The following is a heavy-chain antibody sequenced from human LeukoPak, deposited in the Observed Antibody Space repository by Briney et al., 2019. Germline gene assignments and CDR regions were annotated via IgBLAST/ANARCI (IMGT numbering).Heavy chain of an antibody. J-gene: IGHJ4*02. CDR2: ISSGGSTI. V-gene: IGHV3-11*01. Sequence: GGSLRLSCAASGFTFSDYYMSWIRQAPGKGLEWVSYISSGGSTIYYADSVKGRFTISRDNAKNSLYLQMNSLRAEDTAVYYCAKGPWLAYPYYFDYWGQGTLVTVSS. D-gene: IGHD6-19*01. CDR1: GFTFSDYY. CDR3: AKGPWLAYPYYFDY.